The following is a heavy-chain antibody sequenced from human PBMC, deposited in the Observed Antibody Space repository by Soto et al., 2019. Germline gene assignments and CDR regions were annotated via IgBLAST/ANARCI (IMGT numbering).Heavy chain of an antibody. CDR2: INHSGST. J-gene: IGHJ6*02. CDR1: GGSFSGYY. CDR3: ARDQVLRFLEWFTPTYYYYYGMDV. V-gene: IGHV4-34*01. D-gene: IGHD3-3*01. Sequence: SETLSLTCAVYGGSFSGYYWSWIRQPPGKGLEWIGEINHSGSTNYNPSLKSRVTISVDTSKNQFSLKLSSVTAADTAVYYCARDQVLRFLEWFTPTYYYYYGMDVWGQGTTVTVSS.